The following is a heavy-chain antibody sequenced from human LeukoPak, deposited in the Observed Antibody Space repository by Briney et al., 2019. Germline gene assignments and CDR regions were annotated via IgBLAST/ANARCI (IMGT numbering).Heavy chain of an antibody. CDR1: GYTFTSYD. J-gene: IGHJ4*02. D-gene: IGHD2-15*01. Sequence: GASVKVSCKASGYTFTSYDINWVRQATGQGLEWMGWMNPNSGGTNYAQKFQGRVTMTRDTSISTAYMELSRLRSDDTAVYYCARARYCSGGSCYSRDFDYWGQGTLVTVSS. CDR2: MNPNSGGT. CDR3: ARARYCSGGSCYSRDFDY. V-gene: IGHV1-2*02.